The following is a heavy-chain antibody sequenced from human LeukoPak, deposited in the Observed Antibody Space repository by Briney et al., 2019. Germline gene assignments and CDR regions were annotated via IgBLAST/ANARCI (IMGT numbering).Heavy chain of an antibody. D-gene: IGHD2-15*01. CDR1: GGSFSGYY. CDR2: INHSGST. V-gene: IGHV4-34*01. CDR3: ASSPGYSGPFDY. J-gene: IGHJ4*02. Sequence: SETLSLTCAVYGGSFSGYYWSWIRQPPGKGLEWIGEINHSGSTNYNPSLKRRVTISVDTSKNQFSLKLSSVTAADTAVYYCASSPGYSGPFDYWGQGTLVTVSS.